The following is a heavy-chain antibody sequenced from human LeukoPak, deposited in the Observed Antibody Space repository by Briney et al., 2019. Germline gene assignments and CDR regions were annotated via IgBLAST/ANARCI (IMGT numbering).Heavy chain of an antibody. V-gene: IGHV3-13*01. CDR2: GFAGDT. D-gene: IGHD1-26*01. Sequence: PGRSLRLSCAASGFTFSNYDIGFAGDTYYPGSVRGRFTISRENAKNSLYLQMNSLRVEDTALYFCARGADAAYDYWGQGTLVTVSS. CDR1: GFTFSNYD. CDR3: ARGADAAYDY. J-gene: IGHJ4*02.